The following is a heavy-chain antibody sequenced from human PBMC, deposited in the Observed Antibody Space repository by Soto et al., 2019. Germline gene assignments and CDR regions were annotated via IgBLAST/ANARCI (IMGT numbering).Heavy chain of an antibody. J-gene: IGHJ5*02. CDR2: ISYDGSNK. V-gene: IGHV3-30*18. Sequence: PVGSLRLSCAASGFTFSSYGMHWVRQAPGKGLEWVAVISYDGSNKYYADSVKGRFTISRDNSKNTLYLQMNSLRAEDTAVYYCAKGRYDSSGYYGFDPWGQGTLVTVSS. CDR1: GFTFSSYG. CDR3: AKGRYDSSGYYGFDP. D-gene: IGHD3-22*01.